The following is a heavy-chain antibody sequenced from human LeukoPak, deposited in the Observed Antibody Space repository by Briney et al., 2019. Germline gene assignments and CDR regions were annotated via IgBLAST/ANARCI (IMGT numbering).Heavy chain of an antibody. CDR2: ISAYNGNT. CDR3: ARDKTYYYDSSGYYFAPEGAFDI. D-gene: IGHD3-22*01. CDR1: GYTFTSYG. Sequence: GASVKVSCKASGYTFTSYGISWVRQAPGQGLEWMGWISAYNGNTNYAQKLQGRVTMTTDTSTSTAYMELRSLRSDDTAVYYCARDKTYYYDSSGYYFAPEGAFDIWGQGTMVTVSS. V-gene: IGHV1-18*01. J-gene: IGHJ3*02.